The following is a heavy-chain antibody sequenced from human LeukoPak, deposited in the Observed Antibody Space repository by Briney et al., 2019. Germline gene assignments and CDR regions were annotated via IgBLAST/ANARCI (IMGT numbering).Heavy chain of an antibody. D-gene: IGHD3-10*01. CDR1: GFTVSNNY. CDR2: INGNSITR. CDR3: ARYFGDPQGMDV. V-gene: IGHV3-48*02. Sequence: GGSLRLSCAASGFTVSNNYMSWVRQAPGKGLEWVSHINGNSITRYYADSVKGRFTISRDNVKNSLYLQMNSLRDEDTAVYYCARYFGDPQGMDVWGQGTTVTVSS. J-gene: IGHJ6*02.